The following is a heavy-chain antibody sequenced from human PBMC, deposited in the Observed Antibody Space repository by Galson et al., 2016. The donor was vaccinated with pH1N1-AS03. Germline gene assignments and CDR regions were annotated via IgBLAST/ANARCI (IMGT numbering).Heavy chain of an antibody. V-gene: IGHV3-74*01. CDR2: INGPATAT. CDR3: ARSTEGNFDY. D-gene: IGHD2/OR15-2a*01. Sequence: SLRLSCAASGFTFGPYTMHWVRQDPGRGLVWVSRINGPATATTYADSVKGRFTISRDNAKSTIYLQMTGLRAEDTAVYYCARSTEGNFDYWGQGILVTVSS. J-gene: IGHJ4*02. CDR1: GFTFGPYT.